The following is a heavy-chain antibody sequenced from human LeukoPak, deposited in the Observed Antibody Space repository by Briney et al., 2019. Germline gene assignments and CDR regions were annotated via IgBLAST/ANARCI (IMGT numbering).Heavy chain of an antibody. CDR1: GFSLSSFE. CDR3: ARDLIGWSLDP. Sequence: GGSLRLSCAASGFSLSSFEMNWVRQAPGKGLEWIAYVDNDGWATSYYADSVKGRFTITRDDAKSSLYLQMDSLTVEDTAVYYCARDLIGWSLDPWGQGTLASVSS. D-gene: IGHD2-2*03. J-gene: IGHJ5*02. CDR2: VDNDGWAT. V-gene: IGHV3-48*03.